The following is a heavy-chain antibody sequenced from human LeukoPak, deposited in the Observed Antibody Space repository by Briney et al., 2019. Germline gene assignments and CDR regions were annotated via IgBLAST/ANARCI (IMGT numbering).Heavy chain of an antibody. CDR3: ARRAGAYSHPYDY. CDR1: GFTFSSYA. V-gene: IGHV3-53*01. J-gene: IGHJ4*02. Sequence: GSLRLSCAASGFTFSSYAMSWVRQAPGKGLEWVSFIYSDNTHYSDSVKGRFTISRDNSKNTLYLQVNSLRAEDTAVYYCARRAGAYSHPYDYWGQGTLVTVSS. D-gene: IGHD4/OR15-4a*01. CDR2: IYSDNT.